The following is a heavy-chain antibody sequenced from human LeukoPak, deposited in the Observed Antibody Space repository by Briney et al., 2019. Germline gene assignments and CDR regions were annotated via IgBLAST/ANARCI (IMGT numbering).Heavy chain of an antibody. CDR3: ARDMFTKIRGVLDY. J-gene: IGHJ4*02. Sequence: GGSLRLSCAASGFTFSSYSMNWVRQAPGRGLVWVSRINTDGSSITYADFVKGRFTISRDNAKNTLFLQMNSLRAEDTAVYYCARDMFTKIRGVLDYWGQGTLVTVSS. CDR1: GFTFSSYS. CDR2: INTDGSSI. V-gene: IGHV3-74*01. D-gene: IGHD3-10*01.